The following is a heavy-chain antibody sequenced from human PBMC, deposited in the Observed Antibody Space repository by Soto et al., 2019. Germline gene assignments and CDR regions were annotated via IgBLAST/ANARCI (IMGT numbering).Heavy chain of an antibody. CDR3: ARVYSSSFGPYSYYAMDV. CDR1: GYSFTSYL. D-gene: IGHD6-6*01. CDR2: IDPSDSYT. V-gene: IGHV5-10-1*01. Sequence: PGESLKICCKGSGYSFTSYLISWVRQMPGKGLEWMGRIDPSDSYTNYSPSFQGHVTISADKSISTAYLQWSSLKASDTAMYYCARVYSSSFGPYSYYAMDVCGQGTTVTFSS. J-gene: IGHJ6*02.